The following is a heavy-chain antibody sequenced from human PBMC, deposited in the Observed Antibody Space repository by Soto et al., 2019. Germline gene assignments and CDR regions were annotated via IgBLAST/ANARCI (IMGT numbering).Heavy chain of an antibody. CDR1: GGTFSSYT. D-gene: IGHD2-15*01. Sequence: QVQLVQSGAEVKELGSSVKVSCKASGGTFSSYTFTWVRQAPGQGLEWLGRIIPILGVANYAQNFQGRVTITADESTNTAYMELSSLRSEDTAVYYCARDIEYESGDPFDIWGQGTMVTVSS. J-gene: IGHJ3*02. V-gene: IGHV1-69*08. CDR2: IIPILGVA. CDR3: ARDIEYESGDPFDI.